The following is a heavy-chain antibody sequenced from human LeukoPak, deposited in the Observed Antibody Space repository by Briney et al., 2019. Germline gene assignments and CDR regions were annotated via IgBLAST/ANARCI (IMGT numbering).Heavy chain of an antibody. J-gene: IGHJ4*02. CDR1: GGSLSSGDYY. V-gene: IGHV4-30-4*01. D-gene: IGHD6-13*01. Sequence: PSETLSLTPTVSGGSLSSGDYYGSSIRQPPGKGLEWIGYIYYSGSTYYNPSLKSRVTISVDTSKNQFSLKLSSVTAADTAVYYCARDNPHSSSWSEPTHHYFDYWGQGTLVTASS. CDR3: ARDNPHSSSWSEPTHHYFDY. CDR2: IYYSGST.